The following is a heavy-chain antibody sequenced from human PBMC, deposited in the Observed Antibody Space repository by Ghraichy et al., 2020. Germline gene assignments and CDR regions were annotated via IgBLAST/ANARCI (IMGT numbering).Heavy chain of an antibody. V-gene: IGHV3-66*01. CDR3: ARGVVAGTWTFDI. J-gene: IGHJ3*02. D-gene: IGHD6-19*01. Sequence: GGSLRLSCVASGFTVSSNYMSWVRQAPGEGLEWVSLIYTAGDTTHADSVKGRFTISRDNSKNTLHLQMNSLRAEDTAVYYCARGVVAGTWTFDILGQGTMVTVSS. CDR2: IYTAGDT. CDR1: GFTVSSNY.